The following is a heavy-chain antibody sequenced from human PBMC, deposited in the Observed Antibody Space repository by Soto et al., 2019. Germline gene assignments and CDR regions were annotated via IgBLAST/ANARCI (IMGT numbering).Heavy chain of an antibody. CDR3: ARVIVRTSYHDTSGYYLKY. D-gene: IGHD3-22*01. V-gene: IGHV4-59*01. CDR1: GASITDSY. Sequence: PSETLSLTCTVSGASITDSYWSWIRQPPEKGLEWIGYIYFSGIANYNPSLKSRATISRDTSKNEFSLKLTSVTAADTAMYYCARVIVRTSYHDTSGYYLKYWGQGTLVTVSS. J-gene: IGHJ4*02. CDR2: IYFSGIA.